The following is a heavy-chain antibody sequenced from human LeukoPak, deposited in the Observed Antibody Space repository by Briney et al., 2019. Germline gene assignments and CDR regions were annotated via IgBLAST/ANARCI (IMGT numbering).Heavy chain of an antibody. Sequence: GASVKVSCKASGYTFTSYAMNWVRQAPGQGLEWMGWINTNTGNPTYAQGFTGRFVFSLDTSVSTAYLQISSLKAEDTAVYYCAFGPYDSGGYYSYYFNYWGQGTLVTVSS. D-gene: IGHD3-22*01. CDR2: INTNTGNP. CDR1: GYTFTSYA. V-gene: IGHV7-4-1*02. CDR3: AFGPYDSGGYYSYYFNY. J-gene: IGHJ4*02.